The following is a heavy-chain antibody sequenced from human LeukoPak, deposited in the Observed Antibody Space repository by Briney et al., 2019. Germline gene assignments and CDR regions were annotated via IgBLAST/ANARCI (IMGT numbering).Heavy chain of an antibody. CDR2: ISSSSSYI. V-gene: IGHV3-21*01. CDR1: GFTFSSYS. J-gene: IGHJ6*03. D-gene: IGHD3-3*01. CDR3: AKDFKYYDFWSFYPTPYYYYYMDV. Sequence: GGSLRLSCAASGFTFSSYSMNWVRQAPGKGLEWVSSISSSSSYIYYADSVKGRFTISRDNAKNSLYLQMNSLRAEDTAVYYCAKDFKYYDFWSFYPTPYYYYYMDVWGKGTTVTVSS.